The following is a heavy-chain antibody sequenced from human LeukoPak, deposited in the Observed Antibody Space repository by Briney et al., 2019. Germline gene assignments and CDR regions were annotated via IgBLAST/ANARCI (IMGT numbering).Heavy chain of an antibody. V-gene: IGHV3-30*04. J-gene: IGHJ4*02. D-gene: IGHD4-17*01. CDR1: GFTFSSYA. Sequence: GGSLRFSCAAPGFTFSSYAMHWFRQAQAKGRGGGAVTSYDGTNKYYADSVKGRFTTSRDNSKNTPYLQMNSLTLEDTAVYYCAADYGDYLSPSDWGQGTLVTVSS. CDR2: TSYDGTNK. CDR3: AADYGDYLSPSD.